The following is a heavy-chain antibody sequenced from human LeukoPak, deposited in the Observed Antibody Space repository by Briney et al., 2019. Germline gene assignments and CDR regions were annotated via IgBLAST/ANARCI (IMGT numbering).Heavy chain of an antibody. D-gene: IGHD6-19*01. CDR1: GYTFTSYY. V-gene: IGHV1-46*01. CDR2: INPSGGST. J-gene: IGHJ4*02. Sequence: ASVKVSCKASGYTFTSYYMHWVRQVPGQGLEWMGIINPSGGSTSYAQKFQGRVTMTRDTSTSTVYMELSSLRSEDTAVYYCARAGSGWYSFDYWGQGTLVTVSS. CDR3: ARAGSGWYSFDY.